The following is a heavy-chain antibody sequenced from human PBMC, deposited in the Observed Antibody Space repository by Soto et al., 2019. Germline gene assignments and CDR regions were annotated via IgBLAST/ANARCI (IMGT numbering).Heavy chain of an antibody. V-gene: IGHV4-59*12. CDR1: GASISTYY. CDR3: ARVPDY. CDR2: IYYRGSI. J-gene: IGHJ4*02. D-gene: IGHD2-2*01. Sequence: SETLSLTCTVSGASISTYYWSWIRQSPGKGLEWIGYIYYRGSINYNPSLKSRVTISFDTSKNQFSLELSSVTAADTAVYYCARVPDYWGQGILVTVS.